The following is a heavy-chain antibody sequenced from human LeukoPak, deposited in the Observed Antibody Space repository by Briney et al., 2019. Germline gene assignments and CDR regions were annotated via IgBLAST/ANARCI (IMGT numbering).Heavy chain of an antibody. CDR2: ISYDGSNK. V-gene: IGHV3-30*01. J-gene: IGHJ4*02. D-gene: IGHD2-15*01. CDR3: ARECMVVAPRYSSYFDY. Sequence: PGRSLRLSCAASGFTFSSYAMHWVRQAPGKGLEWVAVISYDGSNKYYADSVKGRFTISRDNSKNTLYLQMNSLRAEDTAVYYCARECMVVAPRYSSYFDYWGQGTLVTVSS. CDR1: GFTFSSYA.